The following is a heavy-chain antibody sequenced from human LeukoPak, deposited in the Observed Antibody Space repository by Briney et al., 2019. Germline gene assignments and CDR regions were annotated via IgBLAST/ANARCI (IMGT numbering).Heavy chain of an antibody. CDR1: GFTFSSYS. CDR2: ISSSSSYI. J-gene: IGHJ4*02. V-gene: IGHV3-21*01. Sequence: GGSLRLSCAASGFTFSSYSMYWVRQAPGKGLEWVSSISSSSSYIYYADSVKGRFTISRDNAKNSLYLQMNSLRAEDTAVYYCARKYGSGSYHDYWGQGTLVTVSS. CDR3: ARKYGSGSYHDY. D-gene: IGHD3-10*01.